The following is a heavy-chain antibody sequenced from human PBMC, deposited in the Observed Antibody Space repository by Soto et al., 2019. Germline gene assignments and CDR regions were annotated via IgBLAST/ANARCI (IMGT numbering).Heavy chain of an antibody. D-gene: IGHD3-10*01. J-gene: IGHJ4*02. CDR1: GYTFTSYD. V-gene: IGHV1-8*01. CDR2: MNPNSGNT. Sequence: ASVKVSCKASGYTFTSYDINWVRQATGQGLEWMGWMNPNSGNTGYAQKFQGRVTMTRDTSINTAYMELSSLRSDDTAVYYCEREYYYGSGPTYWGQGTLVTVSS. CDR3: EREYYYGSGPTY.